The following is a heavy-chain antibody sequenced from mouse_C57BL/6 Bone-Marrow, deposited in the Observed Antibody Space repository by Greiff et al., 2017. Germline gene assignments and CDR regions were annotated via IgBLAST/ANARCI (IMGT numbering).Heavy chain of an antibody. CDR2: IWSDGST. V-gene: IGHV2-6*03. D-gene: IGHD4-1*01. CDR1: GFSLPSYG. CDR3: ARLGRLAY. Sequence: VKLMESGPGLVAPSQSLSITCTVSGFSLPSYGVHGVRQPPGKGLEWLVVIWSDGSTTSNSALKSRLSISKDNSKSQVFLKMNSLQTDDTAMYYCARLGRLAYWGQGTLVTVSA. J-gene: IGHJ3*01.